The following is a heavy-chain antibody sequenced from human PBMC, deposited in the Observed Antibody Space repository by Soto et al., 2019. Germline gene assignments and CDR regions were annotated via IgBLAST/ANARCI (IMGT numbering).Heavy chain of an antibody. D-gene: IGHD3-22*01. J-gene: IGHJ4*02. Sequence: QVQLVESGGGVVQPGRPLRLSCAASGFTFSSYGMHWVRQAPGKGLEWVAVISYDGSNKYYADSVKGRFTISRDNSKNTLYLQRSSLRAEDTAVYYCAKDRSASGYYPQWSSYFDCWGQGTLVTVSS. CDR2: ISYDGSNK. V-gene: IGHV3-30*18. CDR3: AKDRSASGYYPQWSSYFDC. CDR1: GFTFSSYG.